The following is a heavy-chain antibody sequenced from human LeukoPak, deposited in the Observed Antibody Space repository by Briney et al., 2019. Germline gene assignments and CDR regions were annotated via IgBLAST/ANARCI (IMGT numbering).Heavy chain of an antibody. D-gene: IGHD7-27*01. CDR1: GFTFSGYA. CDR3: AKGRTGGLDVFDI. CDR2: ILFDGSKK. J-gene: IGHJ3*02. V-gene: IGHV3-30*04. Sequence: GGSLRLSCAASGFTFSGYAMHWVRQPPGKGLEWVAVILFDGSKKYSADSVKGRFTISRDNAMKTVSLQMNSLRSEDTAVYYCAKGRTGGLDVFDIWAQGPLVRVSS.